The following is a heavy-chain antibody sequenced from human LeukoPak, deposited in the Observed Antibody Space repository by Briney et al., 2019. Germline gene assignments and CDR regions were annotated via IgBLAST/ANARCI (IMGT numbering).Heavy chain of an antibody. J-gene: IGHJ4*02. Sequence: ASVKVSCKASGYTFTSYGICCVRQAPGQGLEWMGWISAYNGNTNYAQKLQGRVTMTTDTSTSTAYMELRSLRSDDTAVYYCASPEVDPRECSGGRCYPFDYWGQGTLVTVSS. CDR3: ASPEVDPRECSGGRCYPFDY. CDR1: GYTFTSYG. D-gene: IGHD2-15*01. CDR2: ISAYNGNT. V-gene: IGHV1-18*01.